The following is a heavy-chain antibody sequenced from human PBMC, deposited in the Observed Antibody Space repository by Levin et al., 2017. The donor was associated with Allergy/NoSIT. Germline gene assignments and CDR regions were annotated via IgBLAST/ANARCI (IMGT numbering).Heavy chain of an antibody. CDR2: ISGSGGST. D-gene: IGHD6-13*01. CDR1: GFTFTSYA. V-gene: IGHV3-23*01. Sequence: GGSLRLSCAASGFTFTSYAMTWVRQAPGKGLEWVSGISGSGGSTHYADSVKGRFTISRDNSKNTLFLQMNSLKADDTAVYYCAKVMAPAGIDYWGQGTLVTVSS. CDR3: AKVMAPAGIDY. J-gene: IGHJ4*02.